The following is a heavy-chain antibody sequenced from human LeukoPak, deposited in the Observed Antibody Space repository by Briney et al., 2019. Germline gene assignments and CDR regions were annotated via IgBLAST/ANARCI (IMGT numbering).Heavy chain of an antibody. Sequence: GGSLRLSCEASGFTFNNFGMHWVRQAPGKGLGWVAFIGYDESKKYYAESVKGRFTISRDDSKNTLYLQMSALKTEDTAVYYCAKDGGSGSSDYWGQGTLVTVSS. CDR2: IGYDESKK. D-gene: IGHD1-26*01. CDR3: AKDGGSGSSDY. CDR1: GFTFNNFG. J-gene: IGHJ4*02. V-gene: IGHV3-30*02.